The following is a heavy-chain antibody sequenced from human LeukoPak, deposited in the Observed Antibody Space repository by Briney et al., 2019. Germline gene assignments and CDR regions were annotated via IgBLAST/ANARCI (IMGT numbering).Heavy chain of an antibody. J-gene: IGHJ4*02. CDR2: ISGSGGST. V-gene: IGHV3-23*01. Sequence: GGSLRLSCAASGFTFSSYAMSWVSQAPGKGLEWVSAISGSGGSTYYADSVKGRFTISRDNSKNTLYLQMNSLRAEDTAVYYCAKDDEWELLSYWGQGTLVTVSS. CDR3: AKDDEWELLSY. D-gene: IGHD1-26*01. CDR1: GFTFSSYA.